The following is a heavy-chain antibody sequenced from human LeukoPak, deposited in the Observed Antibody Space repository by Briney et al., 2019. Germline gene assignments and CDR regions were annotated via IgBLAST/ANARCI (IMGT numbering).Heavy chain of an antibody. J-gene: IGHJ5*02. V-gene: IGHV4-59*06. D-gene: IGHD6-13*01. CDR1: GGSISSYY. CDR3: ARTPIAAAGTGGWFDP. Sequence: SETLSLTCTVSGGSISSYYWNWIRQPPGKGLEWIGYIYYSGSTYYNPSLKSRVTISVDTSKNQFSLKLSSVTAADTAVYYCARTPIAAAGTGGWFDPWGQGTLVTVSS. CDR2: IYYSGST.